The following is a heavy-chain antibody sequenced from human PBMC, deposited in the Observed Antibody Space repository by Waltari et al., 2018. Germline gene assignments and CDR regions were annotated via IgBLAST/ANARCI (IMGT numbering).Heavy chain of an antibody. J-gene: IGHJ4*02. V-gene: IGHV4-38-2*01. Sequence: QVQLQESGPGLVKPSETLSLTCAVSGYSISSGYYWGWIRQPPGKGLEWIGSIYHSGSTYYTPSLKSRVTISVDTSKNQFSLKLSSVTAADTAVYYCASQDYGSGSSVDYWGQGTLVTVSS. D-gene: IGHD3-10*01. CDR1: GYSISSGYY. CDR2: IYHSGST. CDR3: ASQDYGSGSSVDY.